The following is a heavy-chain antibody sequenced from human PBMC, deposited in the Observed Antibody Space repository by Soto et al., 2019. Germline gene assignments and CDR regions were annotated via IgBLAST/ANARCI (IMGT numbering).Heavy chain of an antibody. D-gene: IGHD3-10*01. J-gene: IGHJ6*02. CDR1: ACFIRSYY. V-gene: IGHV4-4*07. CDR2: IYTIGST. CDR3: AKSAGVRAPTGDAGMGG. Sequence: SATLSLTCTVSACFIRSYYWIWIRQPAGKELEWIGRIYTIGSTNYNPSLKSRVTMSVDTSKNQFSLKLSPVTAADPAVYYCAKSAGVRAPTGDAGMGGWGQGTKVTVT.